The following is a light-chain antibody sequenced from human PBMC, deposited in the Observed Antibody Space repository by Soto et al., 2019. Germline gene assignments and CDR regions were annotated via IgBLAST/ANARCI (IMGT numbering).Light chain of an antibody. Sequence: EIVLTQSPGTLSLSPGERATLSCRASESVRSTNLAWYQHKPSQAPRLLIYGASSRATGIPDRFSASGSGTDFTLTISSLQSEDSAVYYCQQYDNWPWTFGQGTKVEIK. CDR3: QQYDNWPWT. CDR1: ESVRSTN. V-gene: IGKV3-20*01. CDR2: GAS. J-gene: IGKJ1*01.